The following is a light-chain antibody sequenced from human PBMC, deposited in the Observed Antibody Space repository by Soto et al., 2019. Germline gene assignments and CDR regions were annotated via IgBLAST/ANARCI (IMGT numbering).Light chain of an antibody. CDR2: DAS. J-gene: IGKJ5*01. CDR3: QQYNSYSWIN. V-gene: IGKV1-5*01. CDR1: QSISSW. Sequence: DIQMTQSPSTLSASVVDRVTITCLASQSISSWLAWYQQKPGKAPKLLIYDASSLESGVPSRFSGSGSGTEFTLTISSLQPDDFATYYCQQYNSYSWINCGQGTRLEIK.